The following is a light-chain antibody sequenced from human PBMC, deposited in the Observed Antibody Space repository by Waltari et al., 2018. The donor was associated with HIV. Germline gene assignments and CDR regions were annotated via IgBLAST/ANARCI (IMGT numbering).Light chain of an antibody. Sequence: QSALTQPASVSGSPGQSITISCTGTSSDVGSYNLVSWYQQHPGKAPKLMIYEVSKRPSGVSNRLSGSRSGKTASLTITGLQAEDEADYYCCSYAGSSTCNGVFGGGTKLTVL. CDR2: EVS. V-gene: IGLV2-23*02. CDR3: CSYAGSSTCNGV. J-gene: IGLJ3*02. CDR1: SSDVGSYNL.